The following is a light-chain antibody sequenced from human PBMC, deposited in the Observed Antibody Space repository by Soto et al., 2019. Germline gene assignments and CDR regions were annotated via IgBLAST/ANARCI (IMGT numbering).Light chain of an antibody. J-gene: IGKJ5*01. V-gene: IGKV1-39*01. CDR1: ENINTH. CDR2: GAS. CDR3: QQSYTALSIT. Sequence: DIQMTQSPSSLSASVGDRVTITCRASENINTHLNWYQQQPGKAPKLLIYGASSLQNGVPSRFRGGGSGTDFTLIITNLQPEDFATYYCQQSYTALSITFGQGTRLEIK.